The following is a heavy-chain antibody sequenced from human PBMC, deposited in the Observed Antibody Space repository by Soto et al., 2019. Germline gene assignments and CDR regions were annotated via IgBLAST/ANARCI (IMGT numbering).Heavy chain of an antibody. D-gene: IGHD3-9*01. V-gene: IGHV4-39*01. J-gene: IGHJ4*02. Sequence: PSETLSLTCTLSGGSISSDSYYLGWIRQSPEKGLEWMASISYSGSTYYNPTLKSRLIISVDTSKSQFSLKLSPVTAADTAVYYCLRFWPPPYSGALTDYTDAFDYWGQRPLVTVSS. CDR3: LRFWPPPYSGALTDYTDAFDY. CDR2: ISYSGST. CDR1: GGSISSDSYY.